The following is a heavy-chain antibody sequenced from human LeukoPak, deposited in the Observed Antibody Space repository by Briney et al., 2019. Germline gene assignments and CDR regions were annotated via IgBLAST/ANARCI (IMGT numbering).Heavy chain of an antibody. Sequence: ASVKVSCKASGGTFSSYAISWVRQAPGQGLEWMGWISAYNGNTNYAQKLQGRVTMTTDTSTSTAYMELRSLRSDDTAVYYCARDHVGGSYQPMDVWGQGTTVTVSS. V-gene: IGHV1-18*01. CDR1: GGTFSSYA. CDR2: ISAYNGNT. CDR3: ARDHVGGSYQPMDV. D-gene: IGHD1-26*01. J-gene: IGHJ6*02.